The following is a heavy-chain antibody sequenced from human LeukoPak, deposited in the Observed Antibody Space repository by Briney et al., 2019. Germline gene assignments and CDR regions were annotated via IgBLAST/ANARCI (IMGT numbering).Heavy chain of an antibody. V-gene: IGHV1-69*04. Sequence: SVKVSCKASVGTFSSYAISWVRQAPGQGLEWMGRIIPILGIANYAQKFQGRVTITADKSTSTAYMELSSLRSEDTAVYYCARVGDTAMVTDYWGQGTLVTVSS. J-gene: IGHJ4*02. CDR2: IIPILGIA. CDR3: ARVGDTAMVTDY. D-gene: IGHD5-18*01. CDR1: VGTFSSYA.